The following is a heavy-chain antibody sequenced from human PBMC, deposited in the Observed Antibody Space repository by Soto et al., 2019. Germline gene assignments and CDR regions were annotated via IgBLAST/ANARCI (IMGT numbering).Heavy chain of an antibody. CDR1: GFTFSSYG. D-gene: IGHD5-18*01. J-gene: IGHJ4*02. V-gene: IGHV3-33*01. CDR2: IWYDGSNK. Sequence: GGSLRLSCAASGFTFSSYGMHWVRQAPGKGLEWVAVIWYDGSNKYYADSVKGRFTISRDNSKNTLYLQMNSLRAEDTAVYYCAREGGYSYGSGPFDYWGQGTLVTVSS. CDR3: AREGGYSYGSGPFDY.